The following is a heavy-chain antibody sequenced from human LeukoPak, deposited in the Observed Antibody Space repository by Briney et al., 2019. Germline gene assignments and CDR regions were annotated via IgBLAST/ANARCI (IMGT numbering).Heavy chain of an antibody. CDR2: IIPIFGTA. D-gene: IGHD4-17*01. V-gene: IGHV1-69*05. CDR1: GGTVSSYA. CDR3: AGVTTVTPVGYFDL. Sequence: GSSVKVSCKASGGTVSSYAISWVRQAPGQGLEWMGRIIPIFGTANYAQKFQGRVTITTDESTSTAYMERSSLRSEDKAVYYCAGVTTVTPVGYFDLWGRGTLVTVSS. J-gene: IGHJ2*01.